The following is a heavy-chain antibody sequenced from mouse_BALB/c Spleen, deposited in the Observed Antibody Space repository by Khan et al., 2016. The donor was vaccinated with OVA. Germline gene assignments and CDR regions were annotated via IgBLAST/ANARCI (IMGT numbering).Heavy chain of an antibody. Sequence: QLQQSGPELVKPGASVKMSCTASGYTFTSSVIHWVRQKSGQGLDWIGYIYPFNDGTKYNEKFEGKATLTSDKSSSTAYMGLSSLTSEDSAVYYCARNYRYDVYFDSWGQGTTLTVSS. CDR1: GYTFTSSV. V-gene: IGHV1S136*01. D-gene: IGHD2-14*01. CDR3: ARNYRYDVYFDS. CDR2: IYPFNDGT. J-gene: IGHJ2*01.